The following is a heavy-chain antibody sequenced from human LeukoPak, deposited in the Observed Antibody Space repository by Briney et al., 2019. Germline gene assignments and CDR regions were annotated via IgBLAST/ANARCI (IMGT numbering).Heavy chain of an antibody. D-gene: IGHD4-17*01. V-gene: IGHV4-30-4*01. CDR3: AREGLDYGDYKNRDY. CDR1: GGSISSGDYY. CDR2: IYYSGST. Sequence: PSETLSLTCTVPGGSISSGDYYWSWIRQPPGKGLEWIGYIYYSGSTYYNPSLKSRVTISVDTSKNQFSLKLSSVTAADTAVYYCAREGLDYGDYKNRDYWGQGTLVTVSS. J-gene: IGHJ4*02.